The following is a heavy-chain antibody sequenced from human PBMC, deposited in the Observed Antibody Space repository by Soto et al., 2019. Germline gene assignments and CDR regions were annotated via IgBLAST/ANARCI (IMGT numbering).Heavy chain of an antibody. J-gene: IGHJ4*02. CDR2: FDPEDGET. CDR1: GYTLTELS. V-gene: IGHV1-24*01. Sequence: GASVKVSCKVSGYTLTELSMHWVRQAPGKGLEWMGGFDPEDGETIYAQKFQGRVTMTEDTSTDTAYMELSSPRSEDTAVYYCATDHPGGQDKNTYYYDSSGYYHFDYWGQGTLVTVSS. D-gene: IGHD3-22*01. CDR3: ATDHPGGQDKNTYYYDSSGYYHFDY.